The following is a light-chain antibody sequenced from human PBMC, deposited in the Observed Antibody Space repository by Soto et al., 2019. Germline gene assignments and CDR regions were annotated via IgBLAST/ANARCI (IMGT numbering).Light chain of an antibody. CDR3: QHYVTSSIT. V-gene: IGKV3-20*01. CDR2: GAS. CDR1: QSVSSTS. Sequence: EVVLTQSPGTLSLSPGERVTILCLASQSVSSTSLAWYQHKPGQTPRLLIYGASSTATGTPDRISGGGSGTHFNLTISPLEPEDFAVYYCQHYVTSSITFGQGTRLDIK. J-gene: IGKJ5*01.